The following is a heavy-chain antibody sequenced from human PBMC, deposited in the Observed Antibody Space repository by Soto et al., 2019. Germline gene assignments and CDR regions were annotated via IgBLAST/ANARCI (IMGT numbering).Heavy chain of an antibody. Sequence: ASVKVSCKASGYSLISYAIGWVRQAPGQGLEWMGWINTYNGNTNYTQKLQGRVTMTTDTSTSTAYMELRSLRSDDTAVYYCSSPGWLMGLAVDFEIWGQGTMVTVSS. V-gene: IGHV1-18*01. CDR1: GYSLISYA. CDR3: SSPGWLMGLAVDFEI. D-gene: IGHD6-19*01. J-gene: IGHJ3*02. CDR2: INTYNGNT.